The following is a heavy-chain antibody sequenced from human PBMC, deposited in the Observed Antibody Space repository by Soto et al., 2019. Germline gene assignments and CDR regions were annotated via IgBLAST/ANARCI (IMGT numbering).Heavy chain of an antibody. CDR3: ARTDLVLLWFGELGWYFDL. D-gene: IGHD3-10*01. V-gene: IGHV2-26*01. J-gene: IGHJ2*01. CDR1: GFSLSNARMG. CDR2: IFSNDEK. Sequence: GSGPTLVNPTETLTLTCTVSGFSLSNARMGVSWIRQPPGKALEWLAHIFSNDEKSYSTSLKSRLTISKDTSKSQVVLTMTNMDPVDTATYYCARTDLVLLWFGELGWYFDLWGRGTLVTVSS.